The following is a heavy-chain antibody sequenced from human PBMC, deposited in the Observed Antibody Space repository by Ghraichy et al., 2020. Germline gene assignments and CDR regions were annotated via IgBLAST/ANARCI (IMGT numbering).Heavy chain of an antibody. CDR2: ISGSGGST. J-gene: IGHJ4*02. CDR1: EFTFSSYA. Sequence: GGSLRLSCAASEFTFSSYAMSWVRQAPGKGLEWVSAISGSGGSTYYADSVKGLFIISRDNSKNTLYLQMNSLRAEDTAVYYCAGWELLGFDYWGQGTLVTVSS. V-gene: IGHV3-23*01. CDR3: AGWELLGFDY. D-gene: IGHD1-26*01.